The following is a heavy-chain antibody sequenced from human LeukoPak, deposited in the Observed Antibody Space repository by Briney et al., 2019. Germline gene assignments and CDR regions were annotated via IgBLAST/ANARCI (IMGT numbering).Heavy chain of an antibody. CDR3: ARGLHDRSWYGAH. CDR2: LPLDGSYQ. Sequence: GGSLRLSCAASGFTFSDYTMQWVRQAPGKGLEWVALLPLDGSYQYYADSLRGRFTISRDNFKNALYLQMNSLRLEDTAVYYCARGLHDRSWYGAHWGQGTLLSVSS. CDR1: GFTFSDYT. V-gene: IGHV3-30*04. J-gene: IGHJ4*02. D-gene: IGHD6-13*01.